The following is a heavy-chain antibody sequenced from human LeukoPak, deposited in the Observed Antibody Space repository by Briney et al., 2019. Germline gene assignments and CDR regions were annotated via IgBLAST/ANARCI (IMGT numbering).Heavy chain of an antibody. CDR1: GFTFSAYW. Sequence: PGGSLRLSCAASGFTFSAYWMHWVRQAPGKGLEWVANIKQDGSEKYYVDSVKGRFTISRDNAKNSLYLQMNSLRAEDTAVYYCAKGSSAWYGACVDYWGQGTLVTVSS. D-gene: IGHD6-19*01. CDR2: IKQDGSEK. V-gene: IGHV3-7*01. J-gene: IGHJ4*02. CDR3: AKGSSAWYGACVDY.